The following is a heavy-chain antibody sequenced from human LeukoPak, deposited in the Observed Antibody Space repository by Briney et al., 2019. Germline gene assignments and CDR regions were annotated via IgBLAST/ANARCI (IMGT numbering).Heavy chain of an antibody. V-gene: IGHV1-18*04. J-gene: IGHJ3*02. Sequence: ASVKVSCKASGYTFTGYYMHWVRQAPGQGLEWMGWISAYNGNTNYAQKLQGRVTMTTDTSTSTAYMELRSLRSDDTAVYYCARVVVGYSYGSDAFDIWGQGTMVTVSS. CDR3: ARVVVGYSYGSDAFDI. CDR2: ISAYNGNT. D-gene: IGHD5-18*01. CDR1: GYTFTGYY.